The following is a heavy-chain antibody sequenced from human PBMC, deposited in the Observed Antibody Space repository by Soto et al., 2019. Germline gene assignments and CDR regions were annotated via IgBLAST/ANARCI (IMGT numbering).Heavy chain of an antibody. Sequence: QVHLVESGGGVVQPGRSLRLSCAASGFTFSYYAMHWVRQAPGKGLGWVGVISFDGSDNDYGDSVKGRFPISRDNSKNTLDLQMNSLRADDTAVYYCAKGLGELSPESFDYWGQGTLITVSS. CDR1: GFTFSYYA. CDR2: ISFDGSDN. D-gene: IGHD3-16*02. CDR3: AKGLGELSPESFDY. J-gene: IGHJ4*02. V-gene: IGHV3-30*18.